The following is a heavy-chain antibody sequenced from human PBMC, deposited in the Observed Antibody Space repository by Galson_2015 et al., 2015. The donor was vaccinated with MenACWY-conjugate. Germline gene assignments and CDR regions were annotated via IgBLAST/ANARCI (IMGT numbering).Heavy chain of an antibody. CDR1: GFTFSNFG. CDR3: AKFGPSGGVTTGWILHLDS. J-gene: IGHJ4*02. Sequence: SLRLSYAASGFTFSNFGLSWVRKAPGEGLEWVSSIGGSGDSTYYADSVKGRFTISRDNSRNTLSLQMNSLRAEDTAVYYCAKFGPSGGVTTGWILHLDSWGQGTPVTVSS. D-gene: IGHD1-26*01. CDR2: IGGSGDST. V-gene: IGHV3-23*01.